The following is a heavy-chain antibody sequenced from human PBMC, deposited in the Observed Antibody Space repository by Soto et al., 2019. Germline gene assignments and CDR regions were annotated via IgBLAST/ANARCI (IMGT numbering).Heavy chain of an antibody. Sequence: PSETLSLTCAVYGGSFSGYYWSWIRQPPGKGLEGIGEINHSGSTNYNPSLKSRVTISVDTSKNQFSLKLSSVTAADTAVYYCARGSVDLDIWGSYRYNRPFDYWGQGTLVTVSS. V-gene: IGHV4-34*01. CDR2: INHSGST. D-gene: IGHD3-16*02. J-gene: IGHJ4*02. CDR1: GGSFSGYY. CDR3: ARGSVDLDIWGSYRYNRPFDY.